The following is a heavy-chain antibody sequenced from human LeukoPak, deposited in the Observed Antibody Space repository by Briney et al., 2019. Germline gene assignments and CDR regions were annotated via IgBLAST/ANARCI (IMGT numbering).Heavy chain of an antibody. CDR3: ARGFGYNYYDILTGNRGRFDP. V-gene: IGHV4-34*01. Sequence: PSETLSLTCAVYGGSFSGYYWSWIRQPPGKGLEWIGEINHSGSTNYNPSLKSRVTISVDTSKNQFSLKLSSVTAADTAGYYCARGFGYNYYDILTGNRGRFDPWGQGTLVTVSS. CDR1: GGSFSGYY. D-gene: IGHD3-9*01. J-gene: IGHJ5*02. CDR2: INHSGST.